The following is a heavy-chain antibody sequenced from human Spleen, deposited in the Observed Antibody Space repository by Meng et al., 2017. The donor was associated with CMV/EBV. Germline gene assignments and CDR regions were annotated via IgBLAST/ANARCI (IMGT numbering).Heavy chain of an antibody. CDR2: ISVGGET. Sequence: GESLKISCAASGFTFRSYDINWVRQAPGKGLDWVSGISVGGETYYADPVKGRFSISRDNSKHTLYLHMSSLRAEDTALYYCAKASNYDILTVGTWFDPWGQGTLVTVSS. J-gene: IGHJ5*02. CDR3: AKASNYDILTVGTWFDP. CDR1: GFTFRSYD. V-gene: IGHV3-23*01. D-gene: IGHD3-9*01.